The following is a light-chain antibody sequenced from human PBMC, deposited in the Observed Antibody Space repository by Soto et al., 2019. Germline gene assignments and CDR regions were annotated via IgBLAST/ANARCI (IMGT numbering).Light chain of an antibody. CDR3: SSSTSSSTL. CDR1: SSDVGGYDY. Sequence: QAASVSGSPGQSITISCTGASSDVGGYDYVSWYQHHPGKAPKLLIYEVSNRPSGVSNRFSGSKSGNTAALTISGLHAEDEADYYCSSSTSSSTLFGGGTKLTVL. J-gene: IGLJ2*01. CDR2: EVS. V-gene: IGLV2-14*01.